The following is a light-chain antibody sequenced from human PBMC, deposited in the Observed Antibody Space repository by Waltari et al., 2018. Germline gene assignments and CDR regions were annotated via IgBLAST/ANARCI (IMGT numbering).Light chain of an antibody. CDR3: SSQTLDGLVL. Sequence: QSALTQPASVSGSPGQSITISCSGLGSAAGASESVSWHQHHPDKPPQVIIYDVTHRPSGVSDRFSASKAANPASLTISRLQPEDEADYYCSSQTLDGLVLFGGGTRLTVL. J-gene: IGLJ2*01. CDR1: GSAAGASES. CDR2: DVT. V-gene: IGLV2-14*03.